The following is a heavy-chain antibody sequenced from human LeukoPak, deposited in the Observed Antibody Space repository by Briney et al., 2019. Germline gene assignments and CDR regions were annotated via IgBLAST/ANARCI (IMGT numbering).Heavy chain of an antibody. CDR1: SGSISSYY. CDR3: ARLVDYDNSGDPDIFDI. V-gene: IGHV4-59*01. D-gene: IGHD3-22*01. Sequence: SETLSLTCIVSSGSISSYYWSWIRRTPGKGLEWIAFINYSGRIKYNPSLQSRVSISLDTSKNHFSLQLRSVMAVDTAVYYCARLVDYDNSGDPDIFDIWGQGTIVSIS. CDR2: INYSGRI. J-gene: IGHJ3*02.